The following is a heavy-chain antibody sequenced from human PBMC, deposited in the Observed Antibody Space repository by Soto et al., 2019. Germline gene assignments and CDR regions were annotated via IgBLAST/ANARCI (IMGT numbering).Heavy chain of an antibody. CDR1: GYSFTSNW. V-gene: IGHV5-51*01. CDR2: IYPGDSDT. D-gene: IGHD4-4*01. J-gene: IGHJ6*02. CDR3: ARHFSQLYYYYGMDV. Sequence: PGETLNLSCQGSGYSFTSNWIGWVRQMPGKGLEWMGIIYPGDSDTRYSPSFQGQVTISADKSISTAYLQWSSLKASDTAMYYCARHFSQLYYYYGMDVWGQGTTVTVSS.